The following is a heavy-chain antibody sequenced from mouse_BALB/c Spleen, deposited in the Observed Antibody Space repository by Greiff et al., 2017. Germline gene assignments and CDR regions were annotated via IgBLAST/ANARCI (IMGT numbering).Heavy chain of an antibody. D-gene: IGHD2-1*01. CDR3: ARPYGNYYPWFAY. CDR2: INPGSGGT. CDR1: GYAFTNYL. Sequence: QVQLKQSGAELVRPGTSVKVSCKASGYAFTNYLIEWVKQRPGQGLEWIGVINPGSGGTNYNEKFKGKATLTADKSSSTAYMQLSSLTSDDSAVYFCARPYGNYYPWFAYWGQGTLVTVSA. V-gene: IGHV1-54*01. J-gene: IGHJ3*01.